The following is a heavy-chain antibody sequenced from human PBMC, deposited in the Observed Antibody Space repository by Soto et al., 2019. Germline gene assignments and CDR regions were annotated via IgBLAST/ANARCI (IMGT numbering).Heavy chain of an antibody. J-gene: IGHJ5*02. CDR2: IYKGGSI. D-gene: IGHD3-22*01. Sequence: PSETLSLTCIVSGGSISNHFWSWIRQPPGKGLEWIGYIYKGGSINYNPSLKSRVTISVDTSNNQFSLKLSSVTAADTAVYYCARAYYDRSGYAVDPWGQGTLVTVSS. V-gene: IGHV4-4*09. CDR3: ARAYYDRSGYAVDP. CDR1: GGSISNHF.